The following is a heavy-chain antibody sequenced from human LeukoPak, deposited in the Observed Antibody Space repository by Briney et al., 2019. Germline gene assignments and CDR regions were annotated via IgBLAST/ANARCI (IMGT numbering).Heavy chain of an antibody. Sequence: ASVEVSCRASGYTFISYYMHWVRQAPGQGLEWMGIINPGGGSTSYAQKFQGRVTMTRDTSTSTVYMELSSLRSEDTAVYYCASDGYSSGWYVLDCWGQGTLVTVSS. CDR3: ASDGYSSGWYVLDC. CDR1: GYTFISYY. D-gene: IGHD6-19*01. CDR2: INPGGGST. J-gene: IGHJ4*02. V-gene: IGHV1-46*01.